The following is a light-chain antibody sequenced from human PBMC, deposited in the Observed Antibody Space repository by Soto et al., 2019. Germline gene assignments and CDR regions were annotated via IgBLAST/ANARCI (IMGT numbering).Light chain of an antibody. CDR3: CSYAGSSTFFYV. V-gene: IGLV2-23*02. J-gene: IGLJ1*01. Sequence: QSVLTQPASVSGSPGQSITISCTGTSSDVGSYNLVSWYQQHPGKAPKLMIYEVSKRASGVSNRFSGSKSGNTASLTISGLQAEDEADYYCCSYAGSSTFFYVFGTGTKLTVL. CDR2: EVS. CDR1: SSDVGSYNL.